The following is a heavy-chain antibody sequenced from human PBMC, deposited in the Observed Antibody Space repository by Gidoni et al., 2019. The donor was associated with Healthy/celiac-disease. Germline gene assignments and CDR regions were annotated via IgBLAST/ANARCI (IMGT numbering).Heavy chain of an antibody. Sequence: QVQLQQWGAGLLKPSETLSLTCAVYDGSFSGYYWSWLRQPPGTGLEWIGEINHSGSTNYNPSLKSRVTISVDTSKNQFSLKLSSVTAADTAVYYCASPPRIAAAGTSDYWGQGTLVTVSS. CDR3: ASPPRIAAAGTSDY. V-gene: IGHV4-34*01. D-gene: IGHD6-13*01. CDR1: DGSFSGYY. CDR2: INHSGST. J-gene: IGHJ4*02.